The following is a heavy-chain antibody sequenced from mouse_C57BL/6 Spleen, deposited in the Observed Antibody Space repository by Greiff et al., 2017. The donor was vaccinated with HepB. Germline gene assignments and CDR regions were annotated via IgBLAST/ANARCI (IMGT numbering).Heavy chain of an antibody. Sequence: QVQLQQPGAELVRPGSSVKLSCKASGYTFTSYWMHWVKQRPIQGLEWIGNIDPSDSETHYNQKFKDKATLTVDKSSSTAYMQLSSLTSEDSAVYYCARSNFCWYFDVWGTGTTVTVSS. V-gene: IGHV1-52*01. CDR2: IDPSDSET. J-gene: IGHJ1*03. CDR3: ARSNFCWYFDV. D-gene: IGHD2-5*01. CDR1: GYTFTSYW.